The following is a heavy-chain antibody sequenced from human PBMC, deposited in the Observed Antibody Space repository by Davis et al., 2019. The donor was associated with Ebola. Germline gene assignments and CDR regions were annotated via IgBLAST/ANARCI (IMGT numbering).Heavy chain of an antibody. CDR1: GFSFSSHV. D-gene: IGHD1-26*01. J-gene: IGHJ4*02. CDR2: ISGTGDST. V-gene: IGHV3-23*01. CDR3: ARGVGKTAPDY. Sequence: GESLKISCAASGFSFSSHVMRWVRQAPGKGLEWVSTISGTGDSTDYADSVKGRFTISRDNSKNTLYLQMNSLRAEDTAVYYCARGVGKTAPDYWGQGTLVTVSS.